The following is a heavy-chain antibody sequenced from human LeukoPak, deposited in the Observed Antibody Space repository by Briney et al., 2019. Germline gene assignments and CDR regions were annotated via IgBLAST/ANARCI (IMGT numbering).Heavy chain of an antibody. V-gene: IGHV3-23*01. CDR2: ISGSGGST. J-gene: IGHJ4*02. Sequence: PGGSPRLSCAASGFTFSSYAMSWVRQAPGKGLEWVSAISGSGGSTYYADSVKGRFTISRDNSKNTLYLQMNSLRAEDTAVYYCAKDHSSGWYLGYFDYWGQGTLVTVSS. CDR3: AKDHSSGWYLGYFDY. D-gene: IGHD6-19*01. CDR1: GFTFSSYA.